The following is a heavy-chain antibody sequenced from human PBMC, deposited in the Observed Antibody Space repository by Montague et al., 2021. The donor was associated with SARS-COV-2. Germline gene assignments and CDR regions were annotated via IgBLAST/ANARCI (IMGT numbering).Heavy chain of an antibody. D-gene: IGHD6-19*01. CDR1: GFTVSSNY. V-gene: IGHV3-53*04. J-gene: IGHJ4*02. Sequence: SLRLSCAASGFTVSSNYMSWVRQAPGKGLEWVSVIYSGGSTYYADSVKGRFTIARHNSKNTLYLQMNSLRAEDTAVYYCARDHSSGWFTFDYWGQGTLVTVSS. CDR3: ARDHSSGWFTFDY. CDR2: IYSGGST.